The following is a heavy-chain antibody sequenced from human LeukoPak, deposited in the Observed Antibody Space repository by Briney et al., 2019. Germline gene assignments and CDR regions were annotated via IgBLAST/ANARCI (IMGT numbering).Heavy chain of an antibody. CDR2: IWYDGTNK. J-gene: IGHJ4*02. CDR3: AKEPSSGYIFDY. Sequence: PGGSLRLSCAASGFTFSSYGMHWLRQAPGKGLEWVAFIWYDGTNKYYADSVKGRFTISRDNSKNTLYLQMNSLRAEDTAVYYCAKEPSSGYIFDYWGQGTLVTVSS. CDR1: GFTFSSYG. V-gene: IGHV3-30*02. D-gene: IGHD6-13*01.